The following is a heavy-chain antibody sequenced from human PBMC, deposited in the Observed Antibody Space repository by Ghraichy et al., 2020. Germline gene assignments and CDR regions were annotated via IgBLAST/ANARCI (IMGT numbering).Heavy chain of an antibody. CDR3: ARDFEGSSSSNFDY. J-gene: IGHJ4*02. V-gene: IGHV3-21*01. D-gene: IGHD6-6*01. CDR2: ISSSSSYI. CDR1: GFTFSSYS. Sequence: LSLTCAASGFTFSSYSMNWVRQAPGKGLEWVSSISSSSSYIYYADSVKGRFTISRDNAKNSLYLQMNSLRAEDTAVYYCARDFEGSSSSNFDYWGQGTLVTVSS.